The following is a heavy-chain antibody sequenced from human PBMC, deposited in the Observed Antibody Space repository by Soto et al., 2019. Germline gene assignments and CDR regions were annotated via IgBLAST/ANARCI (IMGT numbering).Heavy chain of an antibody. D-gene: IGHD3-3*01. CDR2: INWNGGST. J-gene: IGHJ6*02. V-gene: IGHV3-20*04. CDR1: GVSFDNYV. CDR3: ARAGIFGVVPRMDV. Sequence: SIGIACAACGVSFDNYVVGRVRQATGKGLEWVSGINWNGGSTGYADSVKGRFTISRDNAKNSLYLQMNSLRAEDTAFYYCARAGIFGVVPRMDVWGQGITVTVSS.